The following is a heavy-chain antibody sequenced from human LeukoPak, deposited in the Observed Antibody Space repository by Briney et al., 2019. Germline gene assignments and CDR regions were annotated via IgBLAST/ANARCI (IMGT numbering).Heavy chain of an antibody. CDR1: GGSFSGYY. D-gene: IGHD4-17*01. V-gene: IGHV4-34*01. Sequence: SETLSLTCAVYGGSFSGYYWTWIRQPPGKGLEWIGEINHSGNANYNPSLKSRVTISLDMSENHFSLKLTSVTAADTAVYYCARGQGTVTTHWGQGTLVTVSS. CDR2: INHSGNA. CDR3: ARGQGTVTTH. J-gene: IGHJ4*02.